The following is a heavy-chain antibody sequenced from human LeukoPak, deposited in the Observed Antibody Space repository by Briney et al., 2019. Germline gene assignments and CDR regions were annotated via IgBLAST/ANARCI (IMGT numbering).Heavy chain of an antibody. D-gene: IGHD6-13*01. Sequence: ASVKVSCKASGYTFTSYGISWVRQAPGQGLEWMGWISAYNGNTNYAQKLQGRVTMTTDTSTSTAYMELRSLRSDNAAVYYRARVGSSNDAFDIWGQGTMVTVSS. J-gene: IGHJ3*02. CDR3: ARVGSSNDAFDI. CDR2: ISAYNGNT. V-gene: IGHV1-18*01. CDR1: GYTFTSYG.